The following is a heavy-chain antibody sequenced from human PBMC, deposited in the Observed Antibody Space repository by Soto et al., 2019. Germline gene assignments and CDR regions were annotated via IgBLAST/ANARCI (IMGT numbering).Heavy chain of an antibody. Sequence: PGGSLRLSCAASGFTFSSYAMHWVRQVPGKGLEWVAVISFDETNKYYADSVKGRFTISRDNSRNTLYLQMNSLRAEDTAVYYCARDDTTAAFDIWAEGQWSPSPQ. V-gene: IGHV3-30-3*01. D-gene: IGHD1-26*01. CDR3: ARDDTTAAFDI. J-gene: IGHJ3*02. CDR2: ISFDETNK. CDR1: GFTFSSYA.